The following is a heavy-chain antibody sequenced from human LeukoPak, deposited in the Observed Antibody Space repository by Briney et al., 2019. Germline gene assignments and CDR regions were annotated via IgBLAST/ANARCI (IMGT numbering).Heavy chain of an antibody. CDR1: GGSFSGYY. J-gene: IGHJ4*02. CDR3: ARGLSYSSSSLDY. CDR2: INHSGST. D-gene: IGHD6-6*01. V-gene: IGHV4-34*01. Sequence: SETLSLTCAVYGGSFSGYYWSWIRQPPGKGLEWIGEINHSGSTNYNPSLKSRVTISVDTSKNQFSLKLSSVTAADTAVYYCARGLSYSSSSLDYWAREPWSPSPQ.